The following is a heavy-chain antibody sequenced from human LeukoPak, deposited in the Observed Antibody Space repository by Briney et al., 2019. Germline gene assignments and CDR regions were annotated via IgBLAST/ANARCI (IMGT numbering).Heavy chain of an antibody. CDR3: AKSYTNSSNTFDI. V-gene: IGHV3-11*04. CDR1: GFTFSDYY. Sequence: GGSLRLSCAASGFTFSDYYMSWIRQAPGKGLEWVSYISSSGSTIYYADSVRGRFTISRDNAKNSLYLQMSSLRAEDTAVYYCAKSYTNSSNTFDIWGQGTMVTVSS. J-gene: IGHJ3*02. CDR2: ISSSGSTI. D-gene: IGHD3-16*01.